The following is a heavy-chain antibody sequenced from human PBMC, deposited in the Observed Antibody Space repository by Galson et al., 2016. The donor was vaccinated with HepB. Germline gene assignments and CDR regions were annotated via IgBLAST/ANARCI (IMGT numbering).Heavy chain of an antibody. CDR3: ARFLRVAAGGNVSPYGMDV. D-gene: IGHD2-15*01. CDR2: IRNKANSYTT. V-gene: IGHV3-72*01. J-gene: IGHJ6*04. CDR1: GFTFSDHY. Sequence: SLRLSCAASGFTFSDHYMDWVRQAPGKGLEWVGRIRNKANSYTTDYAASVKGRLTISRDDSNNSLYLQMNSLKTEDTAMYYCARFLRVAAGGNVSPYGMDVWGKGTTVTVSS.